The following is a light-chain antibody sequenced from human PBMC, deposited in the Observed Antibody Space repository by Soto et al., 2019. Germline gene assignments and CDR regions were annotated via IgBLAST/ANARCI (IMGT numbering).Light chain of an antibody. Sequence: QSALTQPASVSGSPGQSITISCTGTSSDVGGYHYVSWYQQHPGKAPKVMIYDVSNRPSGVSNRFSGSKSGNTASLTISGLQAEDEADYYCSSYTSSSTLVVFGGGTKVTVL. J-gene: IGLJ2*01. CDR2: DVS. CDR1: SSDVGGYHY. CDR3: SSYTSSSTLVV. V-gene: IGLV2-14*01.